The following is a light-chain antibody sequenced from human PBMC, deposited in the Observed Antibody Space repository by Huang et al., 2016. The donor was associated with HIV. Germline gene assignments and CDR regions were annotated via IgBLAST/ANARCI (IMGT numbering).Light chain of an antibody. CDR3: MQALQTPPWT. Sequence: DIVMTQSPLSLPVTPGEPASISCRSSQSLLYSNGYNYLDWYLQKPGQSPQLLIYLGYNRASGVPDRFSGSGSGTDFTLKISRVEAEDVGVYYCMQALQTPPWTFGQGTKVDI. J-gene: IGKJ1*01. V-gene: IGKV2-28*01. CDR1: QSLLYSNGYNY. CDR2: LGY.